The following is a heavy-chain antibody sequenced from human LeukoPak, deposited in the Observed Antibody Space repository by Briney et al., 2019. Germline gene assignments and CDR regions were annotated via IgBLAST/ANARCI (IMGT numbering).Heavy chain of an antibody. Sequence: SVKVSCKASGYTFTGYYMHWVRQAPGQGLEWMGGIIPIFGTANYAQKFQGRVTITADESTSTAYMELSSLRSEDTAVYYCARDRPNYLWFGRGYGMDVWGQGTTVTVSS. V-gene: IGHV1-69*13. J-gene: IGHJ6*02. CDR3: ARDRPNYLWFGRGYGMDV. CDR2: IIPIFGTA. CDR1: GYTFTGYY. D-gene: IGHD3-10*01.